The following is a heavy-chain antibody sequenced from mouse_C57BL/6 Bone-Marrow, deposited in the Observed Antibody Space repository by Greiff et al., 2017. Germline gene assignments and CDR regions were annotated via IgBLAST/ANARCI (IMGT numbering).Heavy chain of an antibody. CDR1: GYTFTSYW. CDR3: AREGTTVVAPFDY. Sequence: QVQLQQPGAELVMPGASVKLSCKASGYTFTSYWMHWVKQRPGQGLEWIGEIDPSDSYTNYNQKFKGKSTLTVDKSSSTAYMQLSILTSVASAVYDGAREGTTVVAPFDYWGQGTTLTVSS. J-gene: IGHJ2*01. CDR2: IDPSDSYT. V-gene: IGHV1-69*01. D-gene: IGHD1-1*01.